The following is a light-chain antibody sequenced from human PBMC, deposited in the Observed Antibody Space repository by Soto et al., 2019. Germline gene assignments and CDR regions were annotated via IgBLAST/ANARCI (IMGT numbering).Light chain of an antibody. J-gene: IGKJ1*01. CDR1: QGISNY. CDR2: AAS. CDR3: QKYNGAPWT. Sequence: DIQMTQSPSSLSASVGDRVTITCRASQGISNYLAWYQQKPGKVPKLLIYAASSLRSGVPSRFSCSGSGTDFTLTISSLQPEDVATYYCQKYNGAPWTFGQGTKVEIE. V-gene: IGKV1-27*01.